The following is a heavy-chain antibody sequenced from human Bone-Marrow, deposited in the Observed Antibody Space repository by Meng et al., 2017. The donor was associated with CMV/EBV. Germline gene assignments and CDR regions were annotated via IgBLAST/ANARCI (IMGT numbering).Heavy chain of an antibody. CDR1: GFTFSSYG. D-gene: IGHD1-1*01. V-gene: IGHV3-30*02. Sequence: QVRLVAAGGGVVQPGVSLRLSCAVSGFTFSSYGMHWVRQAPGKGLEWVAFIRYDGSNKYYADSVKGRFTISRDNSKNTLYLQMNSLRAEDTAVYYCAKGTRFYDYWGQGTLVTVSS. CDR2: IRYDGSNK. J-gene: IGHJ4*02. CDR3: AKGTRFYDY.